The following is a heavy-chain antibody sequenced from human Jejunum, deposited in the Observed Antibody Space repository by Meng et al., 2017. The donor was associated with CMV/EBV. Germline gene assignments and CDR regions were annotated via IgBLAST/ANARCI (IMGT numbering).Heavy chain of an antibody. CDR2: THYRSNWYN. D-gene: IGHD6-13*01. Sequence: WNWIRPSPSRGLEWLGMTHYRSNWYNDYAASVKTRISINADTSKNQFSLQLNSVTPEDTAVYYCARAGYSSIGYSSSWPPGDFDSWGQGTRVTVSS. J-gene: IGHJ4*02. V-gene: IGHV6-1*01. CDR3: ARAGYSSIGYSSSWPPGDFDS.